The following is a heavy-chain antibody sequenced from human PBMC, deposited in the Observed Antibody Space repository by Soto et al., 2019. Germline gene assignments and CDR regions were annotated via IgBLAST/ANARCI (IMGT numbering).Heavy chain of an antibody. CDR2: IYHGGST. D-gene: IGHD2-15*01. V-gene: IGHV4-38-2*01. CDR1: GYSISSGYY. J-gene: IGHJ4*02. CDR3: ARAQGYCSGGSCYGPYCFDY. Sequence: SETLSLTCAVSGYSISSGYYWGWLRQPPGKGLEWIGSIYHGGSTYYNPSLNSRVTLSIDMTNNHVSLILSSVTAADTAVYYCARAQGYCSGGSCYGPYCFDYWGQGXLVTVSS.